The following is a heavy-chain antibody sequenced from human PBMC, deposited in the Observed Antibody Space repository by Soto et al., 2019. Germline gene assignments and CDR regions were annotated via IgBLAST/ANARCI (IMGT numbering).Heavy chain of an antibody. V-gene: IGHV4-39*01. Sequence: SETLSLTCTVSGGSVTNSIYYWGWIRHSPGKGLEWIGSVYYRGRSYSKSSVKSRVTISVDTSKNRFSLSLNSVTASDTAVYFCVSQRTTVPTQAYFDYWGPGALVTVSS. J-gene: IGHJ4*02. CDR1: GGSVTNSIYY. D-gene: IGHD4-17*01. CDR2: VYYRGRS. CDR3: VSQRTTVPTQAYFDY.